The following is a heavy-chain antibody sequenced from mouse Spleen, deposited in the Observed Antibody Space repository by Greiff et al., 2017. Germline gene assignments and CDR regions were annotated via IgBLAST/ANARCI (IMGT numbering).Heavy chain of an antibody. J-gene: IGHJ4*01. Sequence: EVQLQQSGPELVKPGASVKIPCKASGYTFTDYNMDWVKQSHGKSLEWIGDINPNNGGTIYNQKFKGKATLTVVKSSSTAYMELRSLTSEDTAVYYCARRYYAMDYWGQGTSVTVSS. CDR2: INPNNGGT. V-gene: IGHV1-18*01. CDR3: ARRYYAMDY. CDR1: GYTFTDYN.